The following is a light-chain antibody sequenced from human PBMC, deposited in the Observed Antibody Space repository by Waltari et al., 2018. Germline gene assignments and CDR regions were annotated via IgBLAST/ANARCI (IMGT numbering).Light chain of an antibody. V-gene: IGKV1-39*01. CDR3: QQSYSTPPYT. J-gene: IGKJ2*01. CDR2: AAS. CDR1: QSIGSY. Sequence: IPMTQHPSSLSASVGYRFTITCRESQSIGSYLNWYLQKPGKAPKPLIYAASTLQSGVPSRFSGSGSGTDFTLTISSLQPEDFATYYCQQSYSTPPYTFGQGTKLEIK.